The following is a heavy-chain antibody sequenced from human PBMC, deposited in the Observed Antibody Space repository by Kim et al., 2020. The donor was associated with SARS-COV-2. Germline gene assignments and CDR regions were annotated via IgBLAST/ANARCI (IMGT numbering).Heavy chain of an antibody. D-gene: IGHD3-10*01. CDR2: ISAYNGNT. J-gene: IGHJ6*02. Sequence: ASVKVSCKASGYTFTSYGISWVRQAPGQGLEWMGWISAYNGNTNYAQKLQGRVTMTTDTSTSTAYMELRSLRSDDTAVYYCARGSITMVRGVIIGGEGYYYYGMDVWGQGTTVTVSS. V-gene: IGHV1-18*01. CDR3: ARGSITMVRGVIIGGEGYYYYGMDV. CDR1: GYTFTSYG.